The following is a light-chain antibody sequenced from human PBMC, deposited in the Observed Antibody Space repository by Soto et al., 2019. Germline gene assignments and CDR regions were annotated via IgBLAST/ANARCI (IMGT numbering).Light chain of an antibody. CDR1: KLGNKY. CDR2: QDN. Sequence: SYELTQPPSVSVSPGQTASITCSGDKLGNKYACWYQQKPGQSPVLVISQDNKRPSGIPERFSGSNSGNTATLTISGTQAMDEADYYCQAWDSSTPGGVFGGGTKLTVL. V-gene: IGLV3-1*01. CDR3: QAWDSSTPGGV. J-gene: IGLJ2*01.